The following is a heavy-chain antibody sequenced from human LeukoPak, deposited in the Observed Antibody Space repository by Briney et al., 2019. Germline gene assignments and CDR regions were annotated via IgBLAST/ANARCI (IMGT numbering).Heavy chain of an antibody. CDR3: AKDRDRVGATEGWFDP. Sequence: GGSLRLSCAASGFTFSSYAMSWVRQAPGKGLEWVSAISGSGGSTYYADPVKGRFTISRDNSKNTLYLQMNSLRAEDTAVYYCAKDRDRVGATEGWFDPWGQGTLVTVSS. CDR1: GFTFSSYA. J-gene: IGHJ5*02. D-gene: IGHD1-26*01. CDR2: ISGSGGST. V-gene: IGHV3-23*01.